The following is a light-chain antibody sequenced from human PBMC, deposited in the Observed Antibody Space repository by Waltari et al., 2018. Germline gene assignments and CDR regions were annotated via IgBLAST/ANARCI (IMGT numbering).Light chain of an antibody. J-gene: IGKJ1*01. V-gene: IGKV3-11*01. CDR1: ESIDSH. CDR3: QQRSNWWT. Sequence: EIVLTQSPATLSLSPGERATLSCRASESIDSHLAWYQQKPGQAPSLLIYDASNRATGIPARFSGSRSGTDFTLTITSLDPEDFAVYYCQQRSNWWTFGQGTKVEIK. CDR2: DAS.